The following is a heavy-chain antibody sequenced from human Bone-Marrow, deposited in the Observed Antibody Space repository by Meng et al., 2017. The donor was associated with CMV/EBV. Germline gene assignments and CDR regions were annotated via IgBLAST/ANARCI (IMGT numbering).Heavy chain of an antibody. D-gene: IGHD3-9*01. Sequence: GESLKISCAASGFTFSTYSMNWVRQAPGKGLEWVSSISSSSSYIYYADSVKGRFTISRDNAKNSLYLQMNSLRAEDTAVYYCAGYYDILTGYYRYYYYGMDVWGQGTTVTVSS. CDR3: AGYYDILTGYYRYYYYGMDV. CDR1: GFTFSTYS. V-gene: IGHV3-21*01. CDR2: ISSSSSYI. J-gene: IGHJ6*02.